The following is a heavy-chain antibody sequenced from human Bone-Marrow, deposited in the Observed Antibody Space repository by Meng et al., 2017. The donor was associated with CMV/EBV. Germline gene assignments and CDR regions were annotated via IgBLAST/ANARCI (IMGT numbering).Heavy chain of an antibody. CDR1: GFTFSSYW. Sequence: GESLKISCAASGFTFSSYWMSWVRQAPGKGLEWVANIKQDGSEKYYVDSVKGRFTISRDNAKNSLYLQMNSLRAEDTAVYYCARDAETVGATLFADWGQGTRVTGSS. D-gene: IGHD1-26*01. CDR3: ARDAETVGATLFAD. CDR2: IKQDGSEK. J-gene: IGHJ4*02. V-gene: IGHV3-7*01.